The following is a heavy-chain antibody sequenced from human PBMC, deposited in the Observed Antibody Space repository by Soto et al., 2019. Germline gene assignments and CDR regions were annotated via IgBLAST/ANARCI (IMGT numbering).Heavy chain of an antibody. J-gene: IGHJ3*02. Sequence: GGSLRLSCAASGFTFSSYAMSWARQAPGKGMEWVSAISGSGGSTYYADSVKGRFTISRDNSKNTLYLQMNSLRAEDTAVYYCAKDGYYDILTADFSPYDAFDIWGQGTMLTVSS. CDR3: AKDGYYDILTADFSPYDAFDI. V-gene: IGHV3-23*01. CDR1: GFTFSSYA. D-gene: IGHD3-9*01. CDR2: ISGSGGST.